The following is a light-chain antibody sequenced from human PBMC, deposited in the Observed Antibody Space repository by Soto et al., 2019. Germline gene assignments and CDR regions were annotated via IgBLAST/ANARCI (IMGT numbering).Light chain of an antibody. J-gene: IGKJ1*01. V-gene: IGKV1-6*01. Sequence: AVQMTQSPSSLSASVGDRVTIPCRASRGIRNDLGWYQQKPGKATKLLIFGATWLQTGVRSRFSGSGSGTEFTLTISSRQPEDFATYYCLQNYFYPRTCGQEPDVEIK. CDR3: LQNYFYPRT. CDR2: GAT. CDR1: RGIRND.